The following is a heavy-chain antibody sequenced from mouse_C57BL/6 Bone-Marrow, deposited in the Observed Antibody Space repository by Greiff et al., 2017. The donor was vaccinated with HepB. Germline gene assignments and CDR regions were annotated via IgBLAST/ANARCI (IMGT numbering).Heavy chain of an antibody. D-gene: IGHD1-1*01. CDR2: IYPGSGNT. CDR3: AKDEYYGSSTFDY. J-gene: IGHJ2*01. Sequence: VMLVESGAELVRPGASVKLSCKASGYTFTDYYINWVKQRPGQGLEWIARIYPGSGNTYYNEKFKGKATLTAEKSSSTAYMQISSLTSEDSAVYFCAKDEYYGSSTFDYWGQGTTLTVSS. V-gene: IGHV1-76*01. CDR1: GYTFTDYY.